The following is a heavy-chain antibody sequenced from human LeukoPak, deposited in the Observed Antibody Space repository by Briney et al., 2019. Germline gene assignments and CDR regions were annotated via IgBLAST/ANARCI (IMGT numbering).Heavy chain of an antibody. CDR2: LWYDGNSK. CDR1: GFTFSSYG. V-gene: IGHV3-33*01. Sequence: GRSLRLSCEASGFTFSSYGMHWVPQAPAKGLDWVAVLWYDGNSKYYADSVKGRFIISRDNSKNTLYLQMNSLRADDTAMYHCARPAGDYARGGFDIWGQGTLVTVSS. D-gene: IGHD4-17*01. J-gene: IGHJ3*02. CDR3: ARPAGDYARGGFDI.